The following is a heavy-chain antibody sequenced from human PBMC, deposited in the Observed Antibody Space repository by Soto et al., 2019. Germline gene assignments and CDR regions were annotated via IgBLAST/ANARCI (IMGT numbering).Heavy chain of an antibody. CDR2: INTSGGGT. V-gene: IGHV1-46*01. Sequence: GASVKVSCKASGYAFTRYYIHWVRQAPGQGLEWMGIINTSGGGTTYAQKFQARVTLTRDASTSTVYVQLSSLRSDDTAVYYCARGGSGTTDNWFDSWGQGTLVTVSS. J-gene: IGHJ5*01. CDR3: ARGGSGTTDNWFDS. CDR1: GYAFTRYY. D-gene: IGHD1-1*01.